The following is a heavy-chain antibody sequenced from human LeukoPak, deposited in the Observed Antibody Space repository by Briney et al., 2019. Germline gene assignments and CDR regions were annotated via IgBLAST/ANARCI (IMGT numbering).Heavy chain of an antibody. V-gene: IGHV3-23*01. CDR1: GFTFTSYV. J-gene: IGHJ5*02. Sequence: GGSLRLSCAASGFTFTSYVMSWVRQAPGKGLEWVSGISGSGGSTNYADSVKGRFTISRDNSKNTLYLQVNSLRAEDTALYYCAKTSWHCSGGSCSNWFDPWGQGTLVTVSS. CDR2: ISGSGGST. CDR3: AKTSWHCSGGSCSNWFDP. D-gene: IGHD2-15*01.